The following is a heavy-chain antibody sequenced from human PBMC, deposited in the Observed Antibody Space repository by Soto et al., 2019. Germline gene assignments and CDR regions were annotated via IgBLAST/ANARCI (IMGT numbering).Heavy chain of an antibody. D-gene: IGHD2-2*01. CDR3: AVYCSSTSCYFNWFDP. CDR2: IYYSGST. Sequence: SETLSLTCTVSGGSISSGDYYWSWTRQPPGKGLEWIGYIYYSGSTYYNPSLKSRVTISVDTSKNQFSLKLSSVTAADTAVYYCAVYCSSTSCYFNWFDPWGQGTLVTVSS. J-gene: IGHJ5*02. V-gene: IGHV4-30-4*01. CDR1: GGSISSGDYY.